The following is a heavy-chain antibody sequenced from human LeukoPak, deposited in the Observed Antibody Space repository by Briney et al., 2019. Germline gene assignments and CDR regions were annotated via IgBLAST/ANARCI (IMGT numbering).Heavy chain of an antibody. J-gene: IGHJ4*02. D-gene: IGHD6-25*01. Sequence: SETLSLTCTVSSDSFSGYCWSWIRQFLGKGLEWMGCISNSGNTDYNPSLKSRVTISLDTSKNQFSLKLSSVTAADTAVYYCARGRAAANYWGQGTLVTVSS. CDR3: ARGRAAANY. CDR2: ISNSGNT. CDR1: SDSFSGYC. V-gene: IGHV4-59*01.